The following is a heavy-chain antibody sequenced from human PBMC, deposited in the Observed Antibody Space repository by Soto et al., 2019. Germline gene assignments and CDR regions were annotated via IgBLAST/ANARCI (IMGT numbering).Heavy chain of an antibody. Sequence: SETLSLTCRVSGASVSSETHFWTCIRQPPGKGLEWIGYVYRSGTTNSNPALKSRVTVSVDKSRNQFSLRLNSVTAADTAVYYCAREDMSGTYYFDYWGPGTQVTVSS. J-gene: IGHJ4*02. D-gene: IGHD1-26*01. CDR3: AREDMSGTYYFDY. CDR2: VYRSGTT. V-gene: IGHV4-61*01. CDR1: GASVSSETHF.